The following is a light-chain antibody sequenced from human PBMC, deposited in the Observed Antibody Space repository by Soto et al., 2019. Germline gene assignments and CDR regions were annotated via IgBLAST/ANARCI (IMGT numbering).Light chain of an antibody. CDR1: QSISNY. J-gene: IGKJ4*01. CDR2: AAS. Sequence: DIQMTQSPSSLSASVGDRVTITCRASQSISNYLNWYQQKPGKAPKLLISAASSLQSGVPSRFSGSGSGTDFTLTISSLQPEDFATYYCQQSYRTPLTFGGGTKVEIK. V-gene: IGKV1-39*01. CDR3: QQSYRTPLT.